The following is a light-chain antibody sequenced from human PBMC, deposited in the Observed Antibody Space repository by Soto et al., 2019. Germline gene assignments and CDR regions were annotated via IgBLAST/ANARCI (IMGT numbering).Light chain of an antibody. CDR2: DVG. J-gene: IGLJ1*01. Sequence: QSALTQPASVSGSPGQSITISCTGTSSDVGDYNYVSWYQQHPGKAPKLMIYDVGDRPSGVSNRFSGSKSGNTASLTISGLQAEDEADYYCSSYTSSNTDVFGTGTKLTVL. CDR3: SSYTSSNTDV. V-gene: IGLV2-14*01. CDR1: SSDVGDYNY.